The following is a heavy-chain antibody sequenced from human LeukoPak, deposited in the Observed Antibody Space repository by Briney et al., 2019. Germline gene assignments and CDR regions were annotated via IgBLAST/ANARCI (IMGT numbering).Heavy chain of an antibody. V-gene: IGHV3-48*03. CDR3: ARDGRDDFWSGYPIYSFDY. Sequence: PGGSLRLSCAASGFTFSSYEMNWVRQAPGKGLEWVSYSSGGGSNIYYAESVRGRFTISRDNSKNTLYLQMNSLRAEDTAVYYCARDGRDDFWSGYPIYSFDYWGQGTLVTVSS. D-gene: IGHD3-3*01. CDR2: SSGGGSNI. J-gene: IGHJ4*02. CDR1: GFTFSSYE.